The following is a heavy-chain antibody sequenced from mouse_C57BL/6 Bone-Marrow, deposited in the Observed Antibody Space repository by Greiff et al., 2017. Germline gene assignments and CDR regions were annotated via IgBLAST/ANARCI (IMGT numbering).Heavy chain of an antibody. V-gene: IGHV1-34*01. CDR2: IYPNNGGN. D-gene: IGHD2-1*01. CDR3: ARVGHYYGNSWFAY. Sequence: VQLQQSGPELVKPGASVKMSCKASGYTFTDYYMHWVKQSHGKSLEWIGYIYPNNGGNGYNQKSKGKAKLTVEKSASTAYMELRSLTSEDSAVYYCARVGHYYGNSWFAYWGQGTLVTVPA. CDR1: GYTFTDYY. J-gene: IGHJ3*01.